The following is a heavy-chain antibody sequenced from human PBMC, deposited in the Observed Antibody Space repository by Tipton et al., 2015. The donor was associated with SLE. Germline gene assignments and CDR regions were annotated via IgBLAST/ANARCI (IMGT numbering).Heavy chain of an antibody. CDR3: VRKVGEY. V-gene: IGHV3-7*01. J-gene: IGHJ4*02. CDR1: GLRFREAY. CDR2: VKQDGSTK. Sequence: SLRLSCSVSGLRFREAYMSWIRQAPGKGLEWVANVKQDGSTKYYVDSVRGRFTISRDNAENSVFLQMNSLRAEDTAVYYCVRKVGEYWGQGTLVTVSS.